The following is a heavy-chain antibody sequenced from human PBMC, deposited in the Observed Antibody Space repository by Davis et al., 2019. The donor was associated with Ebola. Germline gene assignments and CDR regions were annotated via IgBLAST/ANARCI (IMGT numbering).Heavy chain of an antibody. D-gene: IGHD6-19*01. J-gene: IGHJ6*02. CDR1: GYTFTNYY. CDR3: ARDLGYSSGFNYYYYHMHV. Sequence: ASVKVSCKASGYTFTNYYMHWVRQAPGQGLEWMGMINPNDGRTIYAQKFQGRVTVTRDTSTSTVYMELSSLRSEDTAVYYCARDLGYSSGFNYYYYHMHVWGQGTTVTVSS. CDR2: INPNDGRT. V-gene: IGHV1-46*03.